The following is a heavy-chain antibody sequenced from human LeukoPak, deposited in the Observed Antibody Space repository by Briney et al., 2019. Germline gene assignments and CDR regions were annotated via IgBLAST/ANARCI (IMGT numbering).Heavy chain of an antibody. CDR1: GXSMSSYY. CDR3: ARGARAGYNLEPFDY. Sequence: PSETLSLTCTVSGXSMSSYYWSWLRQPPGKGREWSGYIYYSGSTKYNPSLKSRVTISVDTSKNQFSLKLSSVTAADTAVYYCARGARAGYNLEPFDYWGQGTLVTVSS. CDR2: IYYSGST. V-gene: IGHV4-59*08. D-gene: IGHD5-24*01. J-gene: IGHJ4*02.